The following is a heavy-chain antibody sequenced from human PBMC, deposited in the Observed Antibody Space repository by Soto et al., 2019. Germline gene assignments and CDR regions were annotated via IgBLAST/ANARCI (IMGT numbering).Heavy chain of an antibody. CDR2: IDPSDSYT. CDR1: GYSFTSYW. D-gene: IGHD2-8*02. J-gene: IGHJ6*02. CDR3: ARLPVAEILNYYYYGMDV. Sequence: HGESLKISCKGSGYSFTSYWISWVRQMPGKGLEWMGRIDPSDSYTNYSPSFQGHVTISADKSISIAYLQWSSLKASDTAMYYCARLPVAEILNYYYYGMDVWGQGTTVTVSS. V-gene: IGHV5-10-1*01.